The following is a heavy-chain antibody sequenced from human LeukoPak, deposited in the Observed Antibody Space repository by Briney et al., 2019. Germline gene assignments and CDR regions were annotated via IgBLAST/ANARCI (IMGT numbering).Heavy chain of an antibody. CDR2: IYYSGST. V-gene: IGHV4-59*01. CDR1: GGSFSTSY. Sequence: SETLSLTCSVSGGSFSTSYWSWIRQPPGKGLEWIGYIYYSGSTNYNPSLKSRVTISVDTSKNQFSLNLSSVTAADTAVYYCARGERGYSYGKGGYYYGMDVWGQGTTVTVSS. D-gene: IGHD5-18*01. CDR3: ARGERGYSYGKGGYYYGMDV. J-gene: IGHJ6*02.